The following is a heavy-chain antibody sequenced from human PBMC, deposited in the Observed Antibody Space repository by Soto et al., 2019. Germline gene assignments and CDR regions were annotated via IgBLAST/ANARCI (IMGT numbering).Heavy chain of an antibody. CDR3: ARSAGGSYPQYDY. J-gene: IGHJ4*02. D-gene: IGHD1-26*01. CDR2: ISYDGRDK. CDR1: GFTFSSYA. Sequence: GGSLTLSCAASGFTFSSYAMHWVRQAPGTGLEWVAVISYDGRDKYYPDSVKGRFTISRDNSKNTLYLQMNSLRAEDTAVYYCARSAGGSYPQYDYWGQGTLVIVSS. V-gene: IGHV3-30*04.